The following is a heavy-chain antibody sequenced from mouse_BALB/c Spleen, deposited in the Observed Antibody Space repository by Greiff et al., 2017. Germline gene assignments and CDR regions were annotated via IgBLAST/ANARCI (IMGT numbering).Heavy chain of an antibody. CDR2: ISYSGST. CDR1: GDSITSGY. V-gene: IGHV3-8*02. D-gene: IGHD1-1*01. J-gene: IGHJ4*01. Sequence: EVMLVESGPSLVKPSQTLSLTCSVTGDSITSGYWNWIRKFPGNKLEYMGYISYSGSTYYNPSLKSRISITRDTSKNQYYLQLNSVTTEDTATYYCARYYGTPYAMDYWGQGTSVTVSS. CDR3: ARYYGTPYAMDY.